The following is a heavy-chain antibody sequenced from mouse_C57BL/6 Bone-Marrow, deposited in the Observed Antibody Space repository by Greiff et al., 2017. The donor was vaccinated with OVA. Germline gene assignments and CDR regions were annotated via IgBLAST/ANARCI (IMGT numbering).Heavy chain of an antibody. CDR1: GYTFTSYW. CDR3: ARYYGSSYDYYAMDY. CDR2: IHPNSGST. Sequence: QVQLKQPGAELVKPGASVKLSCKASGYTFTSYWMHWVKQRPGQGLEWIGMIHPNSGSTNYNEKFKSKATLTVDKSSSTAYMQLSSLTSEDSAVYYCARYYGSSYDYYAMDYWGQGTSVTVSS. D-gene: IGHD1-1*01. V-gene: IGHV1-64*01. J-gene: IGHJ4*01.